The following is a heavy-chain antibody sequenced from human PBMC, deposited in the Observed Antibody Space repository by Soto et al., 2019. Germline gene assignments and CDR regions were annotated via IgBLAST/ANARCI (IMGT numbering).Heavy chain of an antibody. CDR2: IYHSGST. CDR1: GGSISSGGYS. Sequence: QLQLQESGSGLVKPSQTLSLTCAVSGGSISSGGYSWSWIRQPPGKGLEWIGYIYHSGSTYYNPSPKRRVTIPVHRSTHQFSLKLSSVTAPHTAVSYCATLPDRWGQATLVTLSS. V-gene: IGHV4-30-2*01. J-gene: IGHJ5*02. D-gene: IGHD1-26*01. CDR3: ATLPDR.